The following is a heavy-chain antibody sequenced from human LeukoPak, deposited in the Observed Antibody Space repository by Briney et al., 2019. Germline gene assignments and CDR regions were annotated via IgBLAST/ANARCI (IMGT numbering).Heavy chain of an antibody. CDR2: ISGSGGST. D-gene: IGHD6-13*01. Sequence: GGSLRLSCAASGFTFSSHAMSWVRQPPGKGVGWVSSISGSGGSTYYADSVKGRFTISRDDSKNTLYLQMNSLRAEDTAAYYCAKDLSSSWRYYGMDVWGQGTTVTVSS. V-gene: IGHV3-23*01. J-gene: IGHJ6*02. CDR1: GFTFSSHA. CDR3: AKDLSSSWRYYGMDV.